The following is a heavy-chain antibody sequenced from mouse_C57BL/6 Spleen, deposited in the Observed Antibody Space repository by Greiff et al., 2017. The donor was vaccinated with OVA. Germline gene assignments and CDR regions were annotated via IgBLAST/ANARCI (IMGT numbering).Heavy chain of an antibody. Sequence: VKLVESGAELVKPGASVKISCKASGYTFTDYYINWVKQRPGQGLEWIGKIGPGSGSTYYNEKFKGKATLTAAKSSSTADMQLSSRTSEDSAVYFCARKGPYDGYYAWFAYWGQGTLVTVSA. CDR1: GYTFTDYY. D-gene: IGHD2-3*01. V-gene: IGHV1-77*01. CDR3: ARKGPYDGYYAWFAY. J-gene: IGHJ3*01. CDR2: IGPGSGST.